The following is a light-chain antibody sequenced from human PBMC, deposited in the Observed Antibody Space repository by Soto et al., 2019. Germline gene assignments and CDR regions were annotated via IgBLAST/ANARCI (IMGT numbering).Light chain of an antibody. CDR2: DAT. J-gene: IGKJ1*01. CDR1: QTIDSW. CDR3: QQYNSYPWT. Sequence: DIQMTQSPSILSASVGDSVTITCRASQTIDSWVAWYQQKPGKAPKLLVYDATSLESGVASRFSGSGSGTEFTLTISSLQPDHFATYYCQQYNSYPWTFGQGTKVDIK. V-gene: IGKV1-5*01.